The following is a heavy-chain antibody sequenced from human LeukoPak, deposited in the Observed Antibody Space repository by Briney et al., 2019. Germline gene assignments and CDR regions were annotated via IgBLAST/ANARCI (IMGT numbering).Heavy chain of an antibody. J-gene: IGHJ4*02. Sequence: GGSLRLSCAASGFTFSTYPMNWVRQAPGKGLEWVSSIGGSGSSIFYADSVKGRFTISRDNSKNTLDLQMNSLRAEDTAVYYCARGYSYGFDYWGQGTLVTVSS. CDR2: IGGSGSSI. D-gene: IGHD5-18*01. V-gene: IGHV3-21*04. CDR3: ARGYSYGFDY. CDR1: GFTFSTYP.